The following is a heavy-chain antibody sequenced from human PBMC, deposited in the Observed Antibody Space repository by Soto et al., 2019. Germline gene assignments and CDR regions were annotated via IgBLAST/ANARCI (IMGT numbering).Heavy chain of an antibody. CDR1: GYTFTSYY. Sequence: VASVKVSCKXSGYTFTSYYMHWVRQAPGQGLEWMGIINPSGGSTSYAQKFQGRVTMTRDTSTSTVYMELSSLRSEDTAVYYCARGSPYYHILTGYYSPYYYYGMDVWGQGTTVTVS. D-gene: IGHD3-9*01. V-gene: IGHV1-46*01. J-gene: IGHJ6*02. CDR2: INPSGGST. CDR3: ARGSPYYHILTGYYSPYYYYGMDV.